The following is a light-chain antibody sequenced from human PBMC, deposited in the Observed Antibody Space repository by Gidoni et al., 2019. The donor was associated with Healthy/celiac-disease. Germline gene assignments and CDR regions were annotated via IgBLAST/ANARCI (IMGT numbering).Light chain of an antibody. CDR2: AAS. Sequence: DIQLTQSPSFLSASVGDRVTITCRASQGISSYLAWYQQKPGKAPKLLIYAASTVQSGVPSRFSGSGSGTEFTLTISSLQPEDFATYYCQQLNSYPHSTFGPGTKVDIK. CDR1: QGISSY. J-gene: IGKJ3*01. CDR3: QQLNSYPHST. V-gene: IGKV1-9*01.